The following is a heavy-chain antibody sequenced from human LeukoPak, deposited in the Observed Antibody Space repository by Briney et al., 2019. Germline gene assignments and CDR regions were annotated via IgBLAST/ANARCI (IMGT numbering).Heavy chain of an antibody. Sequence: AAVKVSCKSSGYTFTSYGISWVRQAPGQGLEWMGGFIPRLRITNYAQKFQGRVTITADKSTSTAYMELSSLRSEDTAVYYCARAGLFGDYGSGSYDNYYYYYYMDVWGKGTTVTVSS. D-gene: IGHD3-10*01. CDR1: GYTFTSYG. V-gene: IGHV1-69*10. CDR2: FIPRLRIT. CDR3: ARAGLFGDYGSGSYDNYYYYYYMDV. J-gene: IGHJ6*03.